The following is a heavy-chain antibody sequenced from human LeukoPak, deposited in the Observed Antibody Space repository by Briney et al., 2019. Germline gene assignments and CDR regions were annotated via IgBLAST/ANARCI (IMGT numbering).Heavy chain of an antibody. J-gene: IGHJ3*02. CDR2: IYHTGST. CDR3: ARVGGKTTINNAAFEI. Sequence: SETLSLTCTVSGVSINSDYWNWLRQPPGKGLEWIGYIYHTGSTNYNPSLRSRVTISVDTSKKHFSLKLTSVTAADTAIYYCARVGGKTTINNAAFEIWGQGTMVTVSS. D-gene: IGHD5-24*01. CDR1: GVSINSDY. V-gene: IGHV4-59*01.